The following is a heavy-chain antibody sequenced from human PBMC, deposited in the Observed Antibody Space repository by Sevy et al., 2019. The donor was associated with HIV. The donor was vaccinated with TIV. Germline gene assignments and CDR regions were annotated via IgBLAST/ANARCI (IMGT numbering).Heavy chain of an antibody. CDR2: INHSGRT. V-gene: IGHV4-34*01. CDR1: GGSFSGYY. D-gene: IGHD2-2*01. Sequence: SETLSLTCAVYGGSFSGYYWNWIRQTPGKGLEWIGEINHSGRTNSNPSLKSLFTISVDTSKNQYSLRLNSVTAAATSVYYCARAPPVVVVPGAPSWFDPWGQGTLVTVSS. CDR3: ARAPPVVVVPGAPSWFDP. J-gene: IGHJ5*02.